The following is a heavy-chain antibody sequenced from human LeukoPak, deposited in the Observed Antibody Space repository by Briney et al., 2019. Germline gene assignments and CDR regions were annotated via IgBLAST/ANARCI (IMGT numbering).Heavy chain of an antibody. Sequence: GESLKISCKGSGYSFTSYWSGWVRQMPGKGLEWMGIIYPGDSDTRYSPSFQGQVTISADKSISTAYLQWSSLKASDTAMYYCARAPLQYCSGGSCQSPPDYWGQGTLVTVSS. J-gene: IGHJ4*02. V-gene: IGHV5-51*01. CDR1: GYSFTSYW. D-gene: IGHD2-15*01. CDR2: IYPGDSDT. CDR3: ARAPLQYCSGGSCQSPPDY.